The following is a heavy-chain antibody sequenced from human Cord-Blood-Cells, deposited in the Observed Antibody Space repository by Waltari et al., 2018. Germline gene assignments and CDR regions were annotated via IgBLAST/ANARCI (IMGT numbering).Heavy chain of an antibody. Sequence: QVQLVQSGAEVKKPGSSVKVSCKASGGTFSSYATSWVRQDPGQGLEWMGGIIPIFGTANYAQKFQGRVTITADESTSTAYMELSSLRSEDTAVYYCARADDFWSGYYDAFDIWGQGTMVTVSS. V-gene: IGHV1-69*01. J-gene: IGHJ3*02. D-gene: IGHD3-3*01. CDR2: IIPIFGTA. CDR1: GGTFSSYA. CDR3: ARADDFWSGYYDAFDI.